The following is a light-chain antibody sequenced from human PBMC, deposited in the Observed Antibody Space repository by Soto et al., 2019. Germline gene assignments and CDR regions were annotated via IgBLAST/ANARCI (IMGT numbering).Light chain of an antibody. V-gene: IGKV3-20*01. CDR1: QSVSSSY. J-gene: IGKJ2*01. CDR2: GAS. CDR3: QQYGSSPRYT. Sequence: EIVLTQSPGTLYWSAGERATLSCRASQSVSSSYLAWYQQKPGQAPRLLIYGASSRATGIPDRFSGSGSGTDFTLTISRLEPEDFAVYYCQQYGSSPRYTFGQGTKLEIK.